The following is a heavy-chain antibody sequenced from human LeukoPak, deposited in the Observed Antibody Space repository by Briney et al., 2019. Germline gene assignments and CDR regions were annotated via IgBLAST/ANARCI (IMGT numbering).Heavy chain of an antibody. Sequence: SATLSLTCTVSGDSISSYYWSWIRQSPEKGLEWIGYIHYTGSTYYNPSLRSRVTISVDTSENQFSLRLISVTAADTAMYYCARSRGNLYFQHWGQGTLVTVSS. CDR3: ARSRGNLYFQH. D-gene: IGHD6-25*01. V-gene: IGHV4-59*01. CDR2: IHYTGST. J-gene: IGHJ1*01. CDR1: GDSISSYY.